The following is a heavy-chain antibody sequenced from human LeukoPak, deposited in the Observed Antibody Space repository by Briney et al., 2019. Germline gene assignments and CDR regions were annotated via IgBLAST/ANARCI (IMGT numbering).Heavy chain of an antibody. CDR3: ARAEAVYDFWSGYQYNWFDP. Sequence: GGSLRLSCAVSGFTFSSYWMSWVRQAPGKGLEWVANIKQDGSEKYYVDSVKGRFTISRDNAKNSLYLQMNSLRAEDTAVYYCARAEAVYDFWSGYQYNWFDPWGQGTLVTVSS. J-gene: IGHJ5*02. D-gene: IGHD3-3*01. V-gene: IGHV3-7*01. CDR2: IKQDGSEK. CDR1: GFTFSSYW.